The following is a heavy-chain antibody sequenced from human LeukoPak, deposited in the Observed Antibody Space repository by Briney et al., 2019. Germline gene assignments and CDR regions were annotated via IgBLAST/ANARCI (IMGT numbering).Heavy chain of an antibody. D-gene: IGHD5-24*01. J-gene: IGHJ4*02. CDR2: ISSSGSTI. Sequence: PGGSLRLSCAASGFTFSDYYMSWIRQAPGKGLEWVSYISSSGSTIYYADSVKGRFTISRDNAKNSLYLQMNSLRAEDTAVYYCARDHGDGYNPYYFDCWGQGTLVTVSS. CDR3: ARDHGDGYNPYYFDC. V-gene: IGHV3-11*01. CDR1: GFTFSDYY.